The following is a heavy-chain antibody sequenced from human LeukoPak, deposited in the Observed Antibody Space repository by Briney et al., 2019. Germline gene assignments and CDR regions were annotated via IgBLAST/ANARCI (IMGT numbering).Heavy chain of an antibody. J-gene: IGHJ3*02. CDR2: IYYSGST. CDR1: GYSISSSNW. V-gene: IGHV4-28*01. Sequence: SETLSLTCAVSGYSISSSNWWGWSRQPAGKGLEWVGYIYYSGSTYYNPSLKSRVTISVDTSKNQFSLKLSSVTAADTAVYYCATIYGGNAFDIWGQGTMVTVSS. CDR3: ATIYGGNAFDI. D-gene: IGHD4-23*01.